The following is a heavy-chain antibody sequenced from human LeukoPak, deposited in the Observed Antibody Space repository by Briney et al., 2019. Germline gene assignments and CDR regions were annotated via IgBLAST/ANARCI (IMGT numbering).Heavy chain of an antibody. CDR3: AGYFNRGYYYYYYMDV. CDR2: INHSGST. V-gene: IGHV4-34*01. D-gene: IGHD2/OR15-2a*01. CDR1: GGSFSGYY. J-gene: IGHJ6*03. Sequence: PSETLSLTCAVYGGSFSGYYWSWIRQPPGKGLEWIGEINHSGSTNYNPSLKSRVTISVDTSKNQFSLKLSSVTAADTAMYYCAGYFNRGYYYYYYMDVWGKGTTVTVSS.